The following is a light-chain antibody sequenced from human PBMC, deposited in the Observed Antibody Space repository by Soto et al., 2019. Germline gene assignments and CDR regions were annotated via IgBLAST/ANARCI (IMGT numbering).Light chain of an antibody. J-gene: IGLJ1*01. V-gene: IGLV2-8*01. CDR2: EVS. CDR1: SSDVGGYNY. Sequence: QSVLTQPPSASGSPGQSVTISCTGSSSDVGGYNYVSWYQQHPGKAPKLMIYEVSKRPSGVPDRFSGSKSGNTASLTVSGLVAEDEADYYCSSYAGSNSYVFGTGTKLTVL. CDR3: SSYAGSNSYV.